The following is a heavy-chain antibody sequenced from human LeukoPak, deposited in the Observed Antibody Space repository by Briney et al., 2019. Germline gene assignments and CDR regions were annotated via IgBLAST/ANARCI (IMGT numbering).Heavy chain of an antibody. D-gene: IGHD6-6*01. CDR1: GFTFSDYY. Sequence: GSLRLSCAASGFTFSDYYMSWIRQAPGKGLEWIGEINHSGSTNYNPSLKSRVTISVDTSKNQFSLKLSSVTAADTAVYYCARLVECGWQLADCVDAFDIWGQGTMVTVSS. CDR2: INHSGST. V-gene: IGHV4-34*01. J-gene: IGHJ3*02. CDR3: ARLVECGWQLADCVDAFDI.